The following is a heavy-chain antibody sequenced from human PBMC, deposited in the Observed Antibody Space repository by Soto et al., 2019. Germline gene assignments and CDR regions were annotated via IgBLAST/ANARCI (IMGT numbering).Heavy chain of an antibody. CDR1: GGTFSSYA. D-gene: IGHD1-26*01. V-gene: IGHV1-69*01. J-gene: IGHJ3*02. CDR3: ASGICHRNHDAFDI. Sequence: QVQLVQSGAEVKKPGSSVKVSCTASGGTFSSYAISWVRQAPGQGLEWMGGIIPIFGTANYAQKFQGRVTITADESTSTAYMELSSLRSEDTAVYYCASGICHRNHDAFDIWGQGTMVTVSS. CDR2: IIPIFGTA.